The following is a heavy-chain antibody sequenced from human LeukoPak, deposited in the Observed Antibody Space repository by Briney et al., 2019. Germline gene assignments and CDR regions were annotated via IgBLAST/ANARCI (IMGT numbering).Heavy chain of an antibody. D-gene: IGHD6-19*01. CDR2: IKQDGSEK. V-gene: IGHV3-7*01. CDR3: ARLSSGWRLSSFDY. CDR1: GFTLSSHW. J-gene: IGHJ4*02. Sequence: PGGSLRLSCAASGFTLSSHWMSCVRQAPGKGREWVANIKQDGSEKYYVDSGKGRFTTSRDNAKNSLYLQMNSLRAEDTAVYYCARLSSGWRLSSFDYWGQGTLVTVSS.